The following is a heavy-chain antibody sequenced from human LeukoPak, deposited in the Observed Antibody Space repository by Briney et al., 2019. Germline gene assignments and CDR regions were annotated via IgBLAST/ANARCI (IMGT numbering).Heavy chain of an antibody. CDR3: ATYSTASVGFHH. Sequence: PSETLSLTCIVSGVSITNYYWTWIRQPPGEGLEWIGYVFYTGSTNYNPSLESRVTISVDTSKNQVSLKLTSMTAADTAVYYCATYSTASVGFHHWGRGTLVTVSS. D-gene: IGHD6-13*01. J-gene: IGHJ4*02. CDR2: VFYTGST. CDR1: GVSITNYY. V-gene: IGHV4-59*01.